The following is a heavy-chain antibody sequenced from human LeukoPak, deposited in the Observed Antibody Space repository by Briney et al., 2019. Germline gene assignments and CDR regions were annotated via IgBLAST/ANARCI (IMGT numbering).Heavy chain of an antibody. V-gene: IGHV1/OR15-1*04. CDR2: INPNSGNT. J-gene: IGHJ4*02. D-gene: IGHD6-13*01. CDR3: ARGLYSSNWYSDY. CDR1: GYIFTDYY. Sequence: ASVKVSCKASGYIFTDYYMHWVRQAPGQELGWMGRINPNSGNTGYAQKFQGRVTMTRNTSINTAYMELSSLRSEDTAVYYCARGLYSSNWYSDYWGQGTLVTVSS.